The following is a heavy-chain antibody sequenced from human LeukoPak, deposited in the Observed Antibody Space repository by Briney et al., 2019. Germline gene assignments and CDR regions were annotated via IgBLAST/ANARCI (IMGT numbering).Heavy chain of an antibody. CDR2: MNPNSGNT. D-gene: IGHD5-18*01. CDR3: ARGSRLWVTLNNWFDP. CDR1: GYTFTSYD. J-gene: IGHJ5*02. V-gene: IGHV1-8*01. Sequence: ASVKVSCKASGYTFTSYDINWVRHATGQGLEWMGWMNPNSGNTGYAQKFQGRVTMTRNTSISTAYMELSSLRSEDTAVYYCARGSRLWVTLNNWFDPWGQGTLVTVSS.